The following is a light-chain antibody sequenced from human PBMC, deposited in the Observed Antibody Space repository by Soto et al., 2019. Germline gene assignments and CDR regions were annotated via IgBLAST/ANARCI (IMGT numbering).Light chain of an antibody. CDR3: QVWDTSRDPKYV. CDR2: DDS. Sequence: SYELTQPPSVSVAPGQTARITCGGNNIGSTSVHWYQQKPGQAPVLVVHDDSDRPSEIPERLSGSNSGNTASLTISSVEAGDEADYYCQVWDTSRDPKYVFGTGTKVTVL. J-gene: IGLJ1*01. CDR1: NIGSTS. V-gene: IGLV3-21*02.